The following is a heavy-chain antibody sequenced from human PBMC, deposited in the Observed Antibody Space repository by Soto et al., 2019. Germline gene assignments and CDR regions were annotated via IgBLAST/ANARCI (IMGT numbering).Heavy chain of an antibody. D-gene: IGHD6-13*01. CDR3: AKDQGVAAAGTHFDY. V-gene: IGHV3-23*01. Sequence: GGSLRLSCAASGFTFSSYAMSWVRQAPGKGLEWVSAISGSGGSTYYADSVKGRFTISRYNSKNTLYLHMNSLRAEYTAVYYCAKDQGVAAAGTHFDYWGQGTLVTVSS. CDR1: GFTFSSYA. J-gene: IGHJ4*02. CDR2: ISGSGGST.